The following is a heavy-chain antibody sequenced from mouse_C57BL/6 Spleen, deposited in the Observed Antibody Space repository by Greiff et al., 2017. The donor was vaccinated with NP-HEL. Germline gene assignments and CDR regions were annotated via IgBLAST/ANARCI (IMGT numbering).Heavy chain of an antibody. V-gene: IGHV14-4*01. CDR1: GFNIKDDY. J-gene: IGHJ1*03. CDR3: TKGLTTRYWYFDV. CDR2: IDPENGDT. Sequence: EVQLQQSGAELVRPGASVKLSCTASGFNIKDDYMHWVKQRPEQGLEWIGWIDPENGDTEYASKFQGKATITADTSSNTAYLQLSSLTSEDTAVYDCTKGLTTRYWYFDVWGTGTTVTVSS. D-gene: IGHD2-12*01.